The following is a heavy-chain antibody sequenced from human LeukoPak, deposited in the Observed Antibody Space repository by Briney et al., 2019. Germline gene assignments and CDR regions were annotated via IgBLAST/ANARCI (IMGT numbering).Heavy chain of an antibody. CDR3: ARELAADGNAYYLDY. Sequence: GGSLRLSCAASGFTFSSYAMHWVRQAPGKGLEWVAVISYDGSNKYYADSVKGRFTISRDNSKNTLYLQMNSLRAEDTAVYYCARELAADGNAYYLDYWGQGTLVTVSS. J-gene: IGHJ4*02. CDR2: ISYDGSNK. V-gene: IGHV3-30-3*01. CDR1: GFTFSSYA. D-gene: IGHD6-13*01.